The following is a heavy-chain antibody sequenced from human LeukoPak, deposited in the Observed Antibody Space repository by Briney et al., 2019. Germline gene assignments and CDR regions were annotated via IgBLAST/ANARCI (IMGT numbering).Heavy chain of an antibody. CDR2: MSAYNGNT. V-gene: IGHV1-18*01. Sequence: ASVKVSCKASGYTFTSYGISWVRQAAGQGLEWMGWMSAYNGNTNYAQKLQGRVTMTTDPSTSTAYMELRSLRSDDTAMYYCARESGSGSYKIDYWGQGTLVTVSS. CDR1: GYTFTSYG. CDR3: ARESGSGSYKIDY. D-gene: IGHD1-26*01. J-gene: IGHJ4*02.